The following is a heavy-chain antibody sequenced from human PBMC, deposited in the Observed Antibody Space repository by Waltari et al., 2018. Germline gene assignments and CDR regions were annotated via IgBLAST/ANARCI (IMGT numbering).Heavy chain of an antibody. CDR3: ARISGSITIFGVGVDAFDI. CDR2: INPNSGGT. V-gene: IGHV1-2*02. J-gene: IGHJ3*02. Sequence: QVQLVQSGADVKQPGASVTVSCQASGYTFTGHSLHWVRPAPGQGLEWMGWINPNSGGTNYAQKFQGRVTMTRDTSISTAYMELSRLRSDDTAVYYCARISGSITIFGVGVDAFDIWGQGTMVTVSS. CDR1: GYTFTGHS. D-gene: IGHD3-3*01.